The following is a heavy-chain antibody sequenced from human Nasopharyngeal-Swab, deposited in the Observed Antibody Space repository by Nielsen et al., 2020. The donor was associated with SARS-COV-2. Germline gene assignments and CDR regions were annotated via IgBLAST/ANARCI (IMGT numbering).Heavy chain of an antibody. Sequence: GESLKISCAASGFTISSNYMSWVRQAPGKGLEWVSVIYSGGRTFYADSVEGRFTISRHNSKNTLYLQMNSLRPEDTAIYYCARDLSLYSSSPSNGMDVWGQGTTVTVSS. J-gene: IGHJ6*02. CDR1: GFTISSNY. D-gene: IGHD6-6*01. CDR2: IYSGGRT. CDR3: ARDLSLYSSSPSNGMDV. V-gene: IGHV3-53*04.